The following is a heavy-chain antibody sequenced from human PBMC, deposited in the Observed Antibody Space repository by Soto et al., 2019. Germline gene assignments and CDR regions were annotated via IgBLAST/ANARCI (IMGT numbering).Heavy chain of an antibody. J-gene: IGHJ5*02. D-gene: IGHD3-3*01. CDR1: GYTFTSYG. V-gene: IGHV1-3*01. Sequence: QVQLVQSGAEVKKPGASVKVSCKASGYTFTSYGISWVRQAPGQRLEWMGWINAGNGNTKYSQKFQGRVTITRDTSASTAYMELSSLRSEDTAVYYCARGFLEWLPGSFDPWGQGTLVTVSS. CDR2: INAGNGNT. CDR3: ARGFLEWLPGSFDP.